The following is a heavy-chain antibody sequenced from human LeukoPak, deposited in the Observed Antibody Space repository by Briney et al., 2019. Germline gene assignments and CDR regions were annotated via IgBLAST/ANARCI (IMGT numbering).Heavy chain of an antibody. CDR2: ISSRSSYI. Sequence: PGGSLRLSCAASGFTFSSYSMNWVRQAPGKGLEWVSSISSRSSYIYYADSVKGRFTISRDNAKNSLYLQMNSLRAEDTAVYYCARDPQLPHHDAFDIWGQGTMVTVSS. CDR1: GFTFSSYS. V-gene: IGHV3-21*01. D-gene: IGHD2-2*01. CDR3: ARDPQLPHHDAFDI. J-gene: IGHJ3*02.